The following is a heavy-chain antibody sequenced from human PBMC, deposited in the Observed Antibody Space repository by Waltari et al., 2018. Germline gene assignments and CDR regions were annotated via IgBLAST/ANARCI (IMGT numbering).Heavy chain of an antibody. CDR2: INAGNGDT. J-gene: IGHJ4*02. D-gene: IGHD6-19*01. CDR3: ARVSGYSSGHSGGYYFDY. Sequence: QVQLVQSGAEVKQSGASVKVSCKASGSTFTSYPMPWVRQAPGQRVEWMGWINAGNGDTRYSQKFRGRVTISRDTSASTAYMEVSSLRSEDTAVYYCARVSGYSSGHSGGYYFDYWGQGTLVTVSS. V-gene: IGHV1-3*01. CDR1: GSTFTSYP.